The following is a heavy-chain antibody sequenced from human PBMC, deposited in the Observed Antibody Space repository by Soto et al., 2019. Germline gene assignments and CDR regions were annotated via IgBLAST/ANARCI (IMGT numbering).Heavy chain of an antibody. D-gene: IGHD3-16*01. J-gene: IGHJ4*02. V-gene: IGHV3-7*04. CDR1: GFTLSGYW. Sequence: EVQLVESGGGLVQPGGSLRLTCAASGFTLSGYWMSWVRQAPGKGLEWVANVKQDGSDKKYVDSVKGRFTISRDNAKNSLYLQMNSRRVEDTAVYYCARGGGNFDQWGQGTLVTVSS. CDR3: ARGGGNFDQ. CDR2: VKQDGSDK.